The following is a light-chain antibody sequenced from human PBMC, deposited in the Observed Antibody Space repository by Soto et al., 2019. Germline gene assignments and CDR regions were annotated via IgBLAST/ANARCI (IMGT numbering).Light chain of an antibody. CDR2: EVS. CDR3: ASWDDNLNGGV. J-gene: IGLJ3*02. CDR1: SSDVGGYNY. Sequence: QSVLTQPASVSGSPGQSITISCTGTSSDVGGYNYVSWYQQHPGKAPKLMIYEVSNRPSGVSNRFSGSKSGNTASLTISGLQAEDEADYYCASWDDNLNGGVFGGGTKVTVL. V-gene: IGLV2-14*01.